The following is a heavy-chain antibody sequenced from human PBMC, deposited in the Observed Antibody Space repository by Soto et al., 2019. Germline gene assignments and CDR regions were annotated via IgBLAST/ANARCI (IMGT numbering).Heavy chain of an antibody. J-gene: IGHJ6*03. CDR3: ARGPRIYYYYYMDV. Sequence: PPGKGLEWIGEINHSGSTNYNPSLKSRVTISVDTSKNQFSLKLSSVTAADTAVYYCARGPRIYYYYYMDVWGKGTTVTVSS. CDR2: INHSGST. V-gene: IGHV4-34*01.